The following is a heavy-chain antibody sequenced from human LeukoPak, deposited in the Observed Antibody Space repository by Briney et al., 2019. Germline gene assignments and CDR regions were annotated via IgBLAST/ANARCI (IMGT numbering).Heavy chain of an antibody. J-gene: IGHJ4*02. CDR3: TTGRTSIAARPDY. CDR2: IKSKTDGGTT. V-gene: IGHV3-15*01. CDR1: GFTFSNAW. Sequence: GGSLRLSCAASGFTFSNAWMSWVRQAPGKGLEWVGRIKSKTDGGTTDYAAPVKGRFTISRDDSKNTLYLQMNSLKTEDTAVYYCTTGRTSIAARPDYWGQGTLVTVSS. D-gene: IGHD6-6*01.